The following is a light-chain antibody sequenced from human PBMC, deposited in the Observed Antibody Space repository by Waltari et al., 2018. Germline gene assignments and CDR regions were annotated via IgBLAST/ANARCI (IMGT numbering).Light chain of an antibody. CDR2: WAS. V-gene: IGKV4-1*01. CDR3: QQYYSTRT. Sequence: DIVMTQSPDSLAVSLGERATINCKSSQSVLDSSNNKNYLAWYQQKPGQSPTLLIYWASTRESGVPDRFSGSGSGTYFTLTISSLQAEDVAVYYCQQYYSTRTFGQGTKVEIK. J-gene: IGKJ1*01. CDR1: QSVLDSSNNKNY.